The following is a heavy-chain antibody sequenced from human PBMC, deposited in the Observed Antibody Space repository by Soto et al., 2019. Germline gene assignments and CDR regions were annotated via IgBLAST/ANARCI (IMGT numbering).Heavy chain of an antibody. D-gene: IGHD6-6*01. CDR2: IGGADITA. CDR1: GFTFSDYA. J-gene: IGHJ6*02. CDR3: ARDGWGIAARPSYYYGMDV. Sequence: GGSLRLSCAASGFTFSDYAMSWVRQAPGKGLEWVSGIGGADITAYYADSVKGRFTISRDNSKSTLYLQMNGLRAEDTAVYYCARDGWGIAARPSYYYGMDVWGQGTTVTVSS. V-gene: IGHV3-23*01.